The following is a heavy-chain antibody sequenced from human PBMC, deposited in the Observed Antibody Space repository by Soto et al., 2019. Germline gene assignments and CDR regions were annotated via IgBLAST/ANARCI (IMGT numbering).Heavy chain of an antibody. J-gene: IGHJ6*02. CDR2: IIPIFGTA. V-gene: IGHV1-69*01. Sequence: QVQLVQSGAEVKKPGSSVKVSCKASGGTFSSYAISWVRQAPGQGLEWRGGIIPIFGTANYAQKFQGRVTITADESTSTAYMELSSLRSEDTAVYYCAGSQDIVVVVAATPYGMDVWGQGTTVTVSS. D-gene: IGHD2-15*01. CDR1: GGTFSSYA. CDR3: AGSQDIVVVVAATPYGMDV.